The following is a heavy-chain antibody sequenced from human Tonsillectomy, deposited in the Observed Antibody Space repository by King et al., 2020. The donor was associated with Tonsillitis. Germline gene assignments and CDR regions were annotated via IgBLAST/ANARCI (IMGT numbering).Heavy chain of an antibody. CDR3: ATRTGFSGYDSFFDY. Sequence: QLVQSGAEVKKPGESLGISCKGSGYSFSNHLINWVRQMPGKGLEWMGRIDPSDSYSNYSPSFHGHVTISADKSITTAYLQWSSLKASDTAMYYCATRTGFSGYDSFFDYWGQGTLVTVSS. CDR2: IDPSDSYS. J-gene: IGHJ4*02. D-gene: IGHD5-12*01. V-gene: IGHV5-10-1*01. CDR1: GYSFSNHL.